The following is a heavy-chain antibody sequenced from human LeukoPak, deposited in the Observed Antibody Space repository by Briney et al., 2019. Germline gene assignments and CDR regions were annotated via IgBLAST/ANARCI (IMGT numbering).Heavy chain of an antibody. V-gene: IGHV3-23*01. CDR1: GFPFSSCA. CDR3: AKDKGGYGDYESDS. J-gene: IGHJ4*02. Sequence: GGSLRLSCVASGFPFSSCAMTWVRQAPGKGLEWVSGISGSGGKTYYAESVKGRFTISRDNSKNTLYLQMNSLRAEDTAVYYCAKDKGGYGDYESDSRGQGNLVTVSS. CDR2: ISGSGGKT. D-gene: IGHD4-17*01.